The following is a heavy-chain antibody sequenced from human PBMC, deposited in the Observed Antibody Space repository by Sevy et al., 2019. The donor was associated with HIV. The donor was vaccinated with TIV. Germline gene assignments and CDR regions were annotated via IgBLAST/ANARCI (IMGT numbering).Heavy chain of an antibody. D-gene: IGHD6-6*01. CDR1: GFTFSSYA. Sequence: GGSLRLSCAASGFTFSSYAMSWVRQAPGKGLEWVSAISGSGGSTYYADSVKGRFTISRDNSKNTLYLQMNSLRAEDTAVYYCLLGSSPNFIDYWGQGTLVTVSS. V-gene: IGHV3-23*01. J-gene: IGHJ4*02. CDR2: ISGSGGST. CDR3: LLGSSPNFIDY.